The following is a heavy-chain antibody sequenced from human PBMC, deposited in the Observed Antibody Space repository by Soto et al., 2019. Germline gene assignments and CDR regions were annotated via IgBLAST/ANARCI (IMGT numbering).Heavy chain of an antibody. V-gene: IGHV3-21*01. Sequence: GGSLRLSCAASGFTFSSYSMNWVRQAPGKGLEWVSSISSSSSYIYYADSVKGRFTISRDNAKNSLYLQMNSLRAEDTAVYYCARDFTGDYYYYGMDVWGQGTTVTVS. CDR2: ISSSSSYI. J-gene: IGHJ6*02. CDR3: ARDFTGDYYYYGMDV. CDR1: GFTFSSYS.